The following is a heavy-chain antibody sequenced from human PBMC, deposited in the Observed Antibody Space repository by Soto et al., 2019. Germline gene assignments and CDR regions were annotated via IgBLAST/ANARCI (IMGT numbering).Heavy chain of an antibody. CDR3: ARFRPDIVAFDI. V-gene: IGHV2-70*11. CDR2: IDWDGDK. Sequence: SGPTLVNPTQTLTLTCTFSGFSLSTSGMCVTWIRQPPGRALEWLARIDWDGDKYYSTSLKTRLTISKDTSKNQVVLTMTNTDPVDTATYYCARFRPDIVAFDIWGQGTMVTVSS. J-gene: IGHJ3*02. D-gene: IGHD3-16*02. CDR1: GFSLSTSGMC.